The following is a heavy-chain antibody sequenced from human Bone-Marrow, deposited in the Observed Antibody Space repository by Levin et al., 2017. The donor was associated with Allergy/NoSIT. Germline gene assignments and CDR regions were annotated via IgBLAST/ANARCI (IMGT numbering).Heavy chain of an antibody. CDR1: GFSFWHYT. V-gene: IGHV3-48*02. Sequence: GESLKISCAASGFSFWHYTMNWVRQAPGKGLEWVSCISSSGDSTYYADSVNGRFTISRDNAKNSLYLQLNRLRDEDTALYYCARDPARGYYDSSGYSGDHWGQGTLVTVSS. CDR3: ARDPARGYYDSSGYSGDH. J-gene: IGHJ4*02. CDR2: ISSSGDST. D-gene: IGHD3-22*01.